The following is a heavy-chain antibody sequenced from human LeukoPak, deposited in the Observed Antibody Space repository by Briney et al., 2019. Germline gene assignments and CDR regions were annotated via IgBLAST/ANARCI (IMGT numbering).Heavy chain of an antibody. Sequence: ASVKVSCKASGYTFTGYYMHWVRQAPGQGLEWMGWINPNSGGTNYARKFQGRVTMTRDTSISTAYMELSRLRSDDTAVYYCARAGYSYGTMDVWGQGTTVTVSS. V-gene: IGHV1-2*02. CDR3: ARAGYSYGTMDV. J-gene: IGHJ6*02. D-gene: IGHD5-18*01. CDR1: GYTFTGYY. CDR2: INPNSGGT.